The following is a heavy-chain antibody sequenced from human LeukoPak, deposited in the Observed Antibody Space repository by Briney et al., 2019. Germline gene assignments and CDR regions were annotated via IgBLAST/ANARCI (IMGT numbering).Heavy chain of an antibody. J-gene: IGHJ4*02. Sequence: PGGSLRLSCAASGFTFSSYGMHWVRQAPGKGLEWVAVISYDGSNKYYADSVKGRFTISRDNSKNTLYLQMNSLRAEETAVYYCAKDYCSSTSCCFDYWGQGTLVTVSS. CDR2: ISYDGSNK. V-gene: IGHV3-30*18. CDR1: GFTFSSYG. D-gene: IGHD2-2*01. CDR3: AKDYCSSTSCCFDY.